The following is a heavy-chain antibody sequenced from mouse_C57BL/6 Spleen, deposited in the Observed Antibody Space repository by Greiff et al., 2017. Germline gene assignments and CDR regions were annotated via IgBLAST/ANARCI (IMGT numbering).Heavy chain of an antibody. CDR3: TTKGVYYYGSGYFDV. J-gene: IGHJ1*03. CDR1: GFNIKDDY. D-gene: IGHD1-1*01. CDR2: IDPENGDT. Sequence: EVKLQESGAELVRPGASVKLSCTASGFNIKDDYMHWVKQRPEQGLEWIGWIDPENGDTEYASKFQGKATITADTSSNTAYLQLSSLTSEDTAVYYCTTKGVYYYGSGYFDVWGTGTTVTVSS. V-gene: IGHV14-4*01.